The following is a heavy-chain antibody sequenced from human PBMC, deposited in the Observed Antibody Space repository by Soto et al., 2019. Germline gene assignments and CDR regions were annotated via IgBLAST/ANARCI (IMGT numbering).Heavy chain of an antibody. J-gene: IGHJ4*02. Sequence: EVQLVESGGGLVQPGGSLRLSCAASGFSFSNYWISWVRQAPGKGLEWVANIKQDGSEKYYVDSVKGRFTISRDSAKKSLYLQMNSLRAEDTAVYFCARAPRLSLVLDYWGQGTLVTVSS. CDR1: GFSFSNYW. D-gene: IGHD6-6*01. CDR2: IKQDGSEK. CDR3: ARAPRLSLVLDY. V-gene: IGHV3-7*05.